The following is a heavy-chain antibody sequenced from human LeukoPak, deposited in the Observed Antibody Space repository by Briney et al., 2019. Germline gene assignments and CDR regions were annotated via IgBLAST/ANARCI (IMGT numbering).Heavy chain of an antibody. CDR1: GGTFSSYD. V-gene: IGHV1-69*06. D-gene: IGHD2-2*01. CDR3: ASGRTDIIVVPATLRNYYFDY. J-gene: IGHJ4*02. CDR2: IMPMLGTA. Sequence: GASVKVSCTASGGTFSSYDISWVRQAPGQGLEWMGGIMPMLGTANYAQKFQGRVTITADKSTSTAYMELSSLRSEDTAVYYCASGRTDIIVVPATLRNYYFDYWGQGTLVTVSS.